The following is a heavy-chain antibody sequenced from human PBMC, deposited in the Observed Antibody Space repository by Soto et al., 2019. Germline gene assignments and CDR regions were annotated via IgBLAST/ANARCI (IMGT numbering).Heavy chain of an antibody. D-gene: IGHD6-13*01. Sequence: PGGSLRLSCAATGFTFGFNALSWVRQAPGKGLEWVSSISAGGVSTNYADSVRGRFTISRDNSKNTLYLQMNSLRVEDTAVYYCAKAKEGAAADTFDHWGQGTLVTVSS. J-gene: IGHJ4*02. V-gene: IGHV3-23*01. CDR1: GFTFGFNA. CDR2: ISAGGVST. CDR3: AKAKEGAAADTFDH.